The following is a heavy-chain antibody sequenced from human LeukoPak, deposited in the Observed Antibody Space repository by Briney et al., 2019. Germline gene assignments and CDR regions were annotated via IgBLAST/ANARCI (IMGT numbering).Heavy chain of an antibody. D-gene: IGHD3-9*01. Sequence: SETLSLTCAVSGGSISSTNWWSWVRQPPGKGLEWIGEIYHSGSTNYNPSLKSRVTISVDTSKNQFSLKLSSVTAADTAVYYCARTRGDILTGYRDAFDIWGQGTMVTVSS. CDR1: GGSISSTNW. J-gene: IGHJ3*02. V-gene: IGHV4-4*02. CDR2: IYHSGST. CDR3: ARTRGDILTGYRDAFDI.